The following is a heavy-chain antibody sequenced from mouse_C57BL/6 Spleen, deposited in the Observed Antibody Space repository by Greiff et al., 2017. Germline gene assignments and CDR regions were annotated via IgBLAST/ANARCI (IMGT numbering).Heavy chain of an antibody. CDR2: IYPGDGDT. Sequence: QVQLQQSGAELVKPGASVKISCKASGYAFSSYWMNWVKQRPGKGLEWIGQIYPGDGDTNYNGKFKGKATLTADKSSSTAYMQLSSLTSEDSAVYFCARGTAPFWVLDGWSTGTTVTVSS. CDR3: ARGTAPFWVLDG. J-gene: IGHJ1*03. V-gene: IGHV1-80*01. D-gene: IGHD3-1*01. CDR1: GYAFSSYW.